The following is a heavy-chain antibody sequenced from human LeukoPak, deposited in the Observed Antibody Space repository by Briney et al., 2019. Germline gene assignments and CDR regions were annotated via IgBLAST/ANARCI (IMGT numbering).Heavy chain of an antibody. Sequence: GASVKVSXKASGYTFTGYYMHWVRQAPGQGLEWMGWINPNSGGTNCAQKFQGRVTMTRDTSISTAYMELSRLRSDDTAVYYCARSRCSSTSCYRFDYWGQRALVTVSS. V-gene: IGHV1-2*02. D-gene: IGHD2-2*01. J-gene: IGHJ4*02. CDR3: ARSRCSSTSCYRFDY. CDR1: GYTFTGYY. CDR2: INPNSGGT.